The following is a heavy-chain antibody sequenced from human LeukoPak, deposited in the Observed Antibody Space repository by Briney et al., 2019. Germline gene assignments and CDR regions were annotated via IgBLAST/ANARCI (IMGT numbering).Heavy chain of an antibody. J-gene: IGHJ4*02. CDR2: IIPIFGIA. V-gene: IGHV1-69*04. CDR1: GGTFSSYA. CDR3: ARGAYYDFWSGYYRFDY. D-gene: IGHD3-3*01. Sequence: SVKVSCKASGGTFSSYAISWVRQAPGQGLEWMGRIIPIFGIANYAQKFQGRVTITADKSTSTAYMELSSLRSEDTAVYYCARGAYYDFWSGYYRFDYWGQGTLVTVSS.